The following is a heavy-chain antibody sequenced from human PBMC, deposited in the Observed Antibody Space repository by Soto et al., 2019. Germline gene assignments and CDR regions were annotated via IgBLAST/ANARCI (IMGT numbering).Heavy chain of an antibody. Sequence: GGSLRLSCAASGFTFSNAWMNWVRQAPGKGLEWVGRIKSKTDGGTTDYAAPVKGRFTISRDDSKNTLYLQMNSLKTEDTAVYYCTTDKRQLVPEYYGMDVWGQGTTVTVSS. J-gene: IGHJ6*02. D-gene: IGHD6-6*01. CDR1: GFTFSNAW. CDR2: IKSKTDGGTT. CDR3: TTDKRQLVPEYYGMDV. V-gene: IGHV3-15*07.